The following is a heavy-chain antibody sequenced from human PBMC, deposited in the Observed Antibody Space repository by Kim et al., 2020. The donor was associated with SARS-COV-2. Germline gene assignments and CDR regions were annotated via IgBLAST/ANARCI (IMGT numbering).Heavy chain of an antibody. CDR1: GFTFSSYG. CDR2: ISYDGSNK. J-gene: IGHJ4*02. Sequence: GGSLRLSCAASGFTFSSYGMHWVRQAPGKGLEWVAVISYDGSNKYYADSVKGRFTISRDNSKNTLYLQMNSLRAEDTAVYYCAKPNYAFAPYYFYYWGEGDLVTVSS. V-gene: IGHV3-30*18. CDR3: AKPNYAFAPYYFYY. D-gene: IGHD1-7*01.